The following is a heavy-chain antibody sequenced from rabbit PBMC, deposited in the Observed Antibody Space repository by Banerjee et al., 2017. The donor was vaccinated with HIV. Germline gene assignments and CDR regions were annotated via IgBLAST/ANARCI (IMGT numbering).Heavy chain of an antibody. CDR2: IYFGDDNT. CDR1: GFDFTDNYW. CDR3: ARDAGSGDARIDYFNL. Sequence: EESGGDLVKPEGSLTLTCTASGFDFTDNYWICWVRQARGKGLEWIGCIYFGDDNTYYATWAKGRFTISKTSSTTVTLQMTSLTAADTATYFCARDAGSGDARIDYFNLWGPGTLVTVS. J-gene: IGHJ4*01. V-gene: IGHV1S45*01. D-gene: IGHD4-2*01.